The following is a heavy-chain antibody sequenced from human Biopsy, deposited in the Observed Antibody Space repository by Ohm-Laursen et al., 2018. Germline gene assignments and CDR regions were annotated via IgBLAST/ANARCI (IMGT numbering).Heavy chain of an antibody. Sequence: SLRLSCAASGFIFSDYKMNWVRQPPGKGLEWVSSISTSGSSTNYADSVKGRFTMSRDNAEKSLYLQMNSLGAEDTAVYYCARHGDNDYSNFDSWGQGALVTVSS. CDR2: ISTSGSST. CDR1: GFIFSDYK. D-gene: IGHD4-11*01. J-gene: IGHJ4*02. V-gene: IGHV3-21*01. CDR3: ARHGDNDYSNFDS.